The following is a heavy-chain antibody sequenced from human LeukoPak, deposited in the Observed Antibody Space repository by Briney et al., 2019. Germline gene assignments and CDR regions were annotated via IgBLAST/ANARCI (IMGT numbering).Heavy chain of an antibody. J-gene: IGHJ5*02. D-gene: IGHD3-10*01. CDR1: GFTFSSYS. Sequence: GGSLRLSCAASGFTFSSYSMNWVRQAPGKGLEWVSSISRSSSYIYYADSVKGRFTIARENAKNSLYLQMNSLRAEDTVVYYCARGRRGAGSRWFDPWGQGTLVTVSS. V-gene: IGHV3-21*01. CDR3: ARGRRGAGSRWFDP. CDR2: ISRSSSYI.